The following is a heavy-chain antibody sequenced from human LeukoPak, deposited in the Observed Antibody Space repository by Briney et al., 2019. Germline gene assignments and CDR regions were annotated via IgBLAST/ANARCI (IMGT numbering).Heavy chain of an antibody. D-gene: IGHD3-22*01. Sequence: GASVKVSCKASGYTFTSYGISWVRQAPGQGLEWMGWISAYNGNTNYAQKLQGRVTMTTDTSTSTAYMELRSLRSDDTAVYYCARDAYYYDSSGLEYWGQGTLVTVSS. CDR1: GYTFTSYG. CDR3: ARDAYYYDSSGLEY. J-gene: IGHJ4*02. CDR2: ISAYNGNT. V-gene: IGHV1-18*01.